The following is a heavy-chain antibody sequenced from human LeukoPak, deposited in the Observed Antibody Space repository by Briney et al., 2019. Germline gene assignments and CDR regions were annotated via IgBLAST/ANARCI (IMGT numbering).Heavy chain of an antibody. CDR2: ISAHNGNT. D-gene: IGHD3-22*01. V-gene: IGHV1-18*01. CDR3: ARGADDSSYYPPHH. CDR1: GYTFTRYG. Sequence: ASVKVSCKASGYTFTRYGVTWMRQAPGQGLEWVGWISAHNGNTNYAQNFQGRVTMTTDTSTSTAYMELRSLRSDDTAVYYCARGADDSSYYPPHHWGQGTLVTVSS. J-gene: IGHJ4*02.